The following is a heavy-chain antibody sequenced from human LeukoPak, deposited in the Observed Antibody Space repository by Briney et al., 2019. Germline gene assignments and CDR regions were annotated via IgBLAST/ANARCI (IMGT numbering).Heavy chain of an antibody. V-gene: IGHV4-34*01. CDR2: INHSGST. CDR3: ARSGELWIVSWYFDL. J-gene: IGHJ2*01. Sequence: SETLSLTCAVYGGSFSGYYWSWIRQPPGKGLEWIGEINHSGSTNYNASLKSRVTISVDTSKTQFSLKLSSVTAADTAVYYCARSGELWIVSWYFDLWGRGTLVTVSS. D-gene: IGHD7-27*01. CDR1: GGSFSGYY.